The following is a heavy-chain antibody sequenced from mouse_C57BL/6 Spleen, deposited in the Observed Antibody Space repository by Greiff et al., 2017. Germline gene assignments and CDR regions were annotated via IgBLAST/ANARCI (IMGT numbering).Heavy chain of an antibody. J-gene: IGHJ3*01. Sequence: EVQLQQSGPELVKPGASVKISCKASGYTFTDYYMNWVKQSHGKSLEWIGDINPNNGGPSYNQKFKGKATLTVDKSSSTAYMELRSLTSEDSAVYYCARDDGYYGRFAYWGQGTLVTVSA. V-gene: IGHV1-26*01. D-gene: IGHD2-3*01. CDR3: ARDDGYYGRFAY. CDR2: INPNNGGP. CDR1: GYTFTDYY.